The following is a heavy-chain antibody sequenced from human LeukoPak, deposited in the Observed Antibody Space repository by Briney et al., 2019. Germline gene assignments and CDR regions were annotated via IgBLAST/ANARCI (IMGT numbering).Heavy chain of an antibody. CDR3: AREDYYDSSGYVPYFDY. J-gene: IGHJ4*02. CDR2: ISSSGSTI. CDR1: GFTFSDYY. V-gene: IGHV3-11*01. D-gene: IGHD3-22*01. Sequence: GGSLRLSCAASGFTFSDYYMSWIRQAPGKGLEWVSYISSSGSTIYYADSVKGRFTISRDNAKSSLYLQMNSLRAEDTAVYYCAREDYYDSSGYVPYFDYWGQGTLVTVSS.